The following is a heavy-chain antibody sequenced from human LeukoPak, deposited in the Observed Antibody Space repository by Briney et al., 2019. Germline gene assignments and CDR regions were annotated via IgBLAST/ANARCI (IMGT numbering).Heavy chain of an antibody. Sequence: GGSLRLSCAASEFSFSTSGMHWVRQAPGKGLEWVAFIRTDGSDKNYADSVKGRFTISRDNSKNTLYLQMNSLRPEDTAVYYCAKAGMVQKWFDPWGQGTLVTVSS. D-gene: IGHD3-10*01. CDR2: IRTDGSDK. CDR1: EFSFSTSG. CDR3: AKAGMVQKWFDP. V-gene: IGHV3-30*02. J-gene: IGHJ5*02.